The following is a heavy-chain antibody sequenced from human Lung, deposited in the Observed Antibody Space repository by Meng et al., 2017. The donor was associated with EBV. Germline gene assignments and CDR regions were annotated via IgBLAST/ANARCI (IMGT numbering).Heavy chain of an antibody. D-gene: IGHD2-15*01. CDR2: INHSGST. V-gene: IGHV4-30-2*01. CDR1: GVSISSGGYS. J-gene: IGHJ4*02. Sequence: LSRQEPTSGLVTPSQTPSLTCAVSGVSISSGGYSWSWIRQPPGKGLEWIGEINHSGSTNYNPSLKSRVTISVDTSKNQFSLKLSSVTAADTAVYYCAVTRYCSGGSCFDYWGQGTLVTVSS. CDR3: AVTRYCSGGSCFDY.